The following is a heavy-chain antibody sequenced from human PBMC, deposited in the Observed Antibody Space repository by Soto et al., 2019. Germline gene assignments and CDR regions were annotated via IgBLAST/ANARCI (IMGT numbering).Heavy chain of an antibody. V-gene: IGHV3-9*01. D-gene: IGHD3-10*01. CDR3: AKEPPGSGSSEPSFDY. Sequence: PGGSLRLSCAASGFTFDDYAMHWVRQAPGKGLEWVSGISWNSGSIGYADSVKGRFTISRDNAKNSLYLQMNSLRAEDTALYYCAKEPPGSGSSEPSFDYWRQGTLVTVSS. CDR1: GFTFDDYA. CDR2: ISWNSGSI. J-gene: IGHJ4*02.